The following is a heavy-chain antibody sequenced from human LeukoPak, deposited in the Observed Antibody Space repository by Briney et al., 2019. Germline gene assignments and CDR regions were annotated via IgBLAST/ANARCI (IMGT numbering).Heavy chain of an antibody. Sequence: SETLSLTCAVYGGSFSGYYWSWIRQPPGKGLEWIGEINHSGSTNYNPSLKSRVTISVDTSKNQFSLKLSSVTAADTAVYYCARGADSSGFGWGQGTLVTVSS. CDR3: ARGADSSGFG. CDR2: INHSGST. V-gene: IGHV4-34*01. J-gene: IGHJ4*02. CDR1: GGSFSGYY. D-gene: IGHD6-19*01.